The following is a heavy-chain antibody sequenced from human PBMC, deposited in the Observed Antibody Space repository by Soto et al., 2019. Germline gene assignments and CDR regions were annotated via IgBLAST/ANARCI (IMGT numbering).Heavy chain of an antibody. J-gene: IGHJ4*02. CDR1: GASVTGYY. CDR3: ARGQEGIVATH. D-gene: IGHD5-12*01. Sequence: QVQLQQWGAGLLKPSETLSLTCAVSGASVTGYYWSWIRQPPGKGLEWIGEVKHWGGTNYSPSLRGRVTISADQSKNQSSLQLNAVTGADTAVYYCARGQEGIVATHWDQGTLVTVSS. V-gene: IGHV4-34*01. CDR2: VKHWGGT.